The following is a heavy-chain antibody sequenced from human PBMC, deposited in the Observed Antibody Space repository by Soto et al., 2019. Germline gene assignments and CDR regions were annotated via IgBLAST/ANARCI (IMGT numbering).Heavy chain of an antibody. V-gene: IGHV4-59*01. CDR3: ARGVWLRAEYFQH. D-gene: IGHD5-12*01. J-gene: IGHJ1*01. Sequence: QVQLQESGPGLVKPSETLSLTCTVSGGSISSYYWSWIRQPPGKGLEWIGYIYYSGSTNYNPSLKSRVTISVDTSKNQFSLKLSSVTAADTAVYYCARGVWLRAEYFQHWGQGTLVTVSS. CDR2: IYYSGST. CDR1: GGSISSYY.